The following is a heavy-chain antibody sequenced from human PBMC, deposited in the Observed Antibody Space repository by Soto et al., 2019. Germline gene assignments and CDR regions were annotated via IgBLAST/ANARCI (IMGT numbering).Heavy chain of an antibody. CDR3: TTDLTGEKDY. Sequence: PGRSLRFSCATSGFTFSSSWMHWFRQAPGKGLVWVSRTNPDGSSTSYADSVKGRFTISRDNAKNTLSLQMDSLRAEDTAVYHCTTDLTGEKDYWGQGTLVTVSS. D-gene: IGHD3-9*01. CDR2: TNPDGSST. J-gene: IGHJ4*02. CDR1: GFTFSSSW. V-gene: IGHV3-74*01.